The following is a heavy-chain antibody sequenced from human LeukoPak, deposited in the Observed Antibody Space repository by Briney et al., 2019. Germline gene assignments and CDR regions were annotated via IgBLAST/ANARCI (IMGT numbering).Heavy chain of an antibody. CDR1: GVSVSSGSYY. J-gene: IGHJ6*02. Sequence: PSETLSLTCTVSGVSVSSGSYYWSWIRQPPGKGLEWIGYIYYSGSTNYNPSLKSRVTISVDTSMNQFSLKLSSVTAADTAVYYCARVTGTTSYYYYGMDVWGQGTTVTVSS. D-gene: IGHD1-7*01. CDR3: ARVTGTTSYYYYGMDV. V-gene: IGHV4-61*01. CDR2: IYYSGST.